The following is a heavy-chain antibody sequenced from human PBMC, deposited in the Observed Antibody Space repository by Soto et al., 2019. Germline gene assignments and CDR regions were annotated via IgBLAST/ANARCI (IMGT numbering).Heavy chain of an antibody. Sequence: QVQLVQSGAEVKKPGASLRVSCKASGYTFNTYGISWVRQAPGKGLEWMGWISTSTGKTNYAHNFQDIVTMTTDTSTPTAYVELRSLTSDDTAVYYCARHGSGENYFDYWGRGTLVTVSS. CDR2: ISTSTGKT. J-gene: IGHJ4*02. D-gene: IGHD3-10*01. CDR1: GYTFNTYG. V-gene: IGHV1-18*04. CDR3: ARHGSGENYFDY.